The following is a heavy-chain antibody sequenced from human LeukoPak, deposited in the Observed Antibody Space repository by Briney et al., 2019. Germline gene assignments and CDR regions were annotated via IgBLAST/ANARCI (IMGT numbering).Heavy chain of an antibody. V-gene: IGHV3-23*01. J-gene: IGHJ4*02. D-gene: IGHD1-26*01. CDR3: AISGGYWAWAH. CDR2: VSPPGGGT. CDR1: GFSFSYHG. Sequence: GGTLRLSCVASGFSFSYHGMNWVRLAPGKGLEWVSGVSPPGGGTYYADSVKGRFTISRDNSKNTLFLQMNSLRAEDTAVYYCAISGGYWAWAHWGQGTLVTVSS.